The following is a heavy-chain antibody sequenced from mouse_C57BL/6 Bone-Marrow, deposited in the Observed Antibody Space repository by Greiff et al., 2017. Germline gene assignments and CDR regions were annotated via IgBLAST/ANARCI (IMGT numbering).Heavy chain of an antibody. CDR2: ISSGGDYI. CDR3: TGDEGYERVYPYYVDY. D-gene: IGHD2-3*01. CDR1: GSTFSSYA. V-gene: IGHV5-9-1*02. J-gene: IGHJ2*01. Sequence: EVKLQESGEGLVKPGGSLKLSCAVPGSTFSSYALSWVRQTPEKRLEWVAYISSGGDYIYYADTVKGRFTISRDNARTTLYLQMSSLKSEDTAMYYCTGDEGYERVYPYYVDYWGQGTTLTVSS.